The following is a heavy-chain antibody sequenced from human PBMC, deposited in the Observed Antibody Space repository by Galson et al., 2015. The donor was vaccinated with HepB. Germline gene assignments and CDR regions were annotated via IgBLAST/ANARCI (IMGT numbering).Heavy chain of an antibody. CDR2: IYYSGST. J-gene: IGHJ4*02. CDR1: GGSISSYY. CDR3: ATDYCGNYQFDY. V-gene: IGHV4-59*01. Sequence: ETLSLTCTVSGGSISSYYWSWIRQPPGKGLEWIGYIYYSGSTNYNPSLKSRVTISVDTSKNQFSLKLSSVTAADTAVYYCATDYCGNYQFDYWGQGTLVTVSS. D-gene: IGHD4-23*01.